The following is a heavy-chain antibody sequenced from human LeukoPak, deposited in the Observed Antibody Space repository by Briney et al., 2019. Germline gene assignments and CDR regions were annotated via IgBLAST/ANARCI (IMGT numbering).Heavy chain of an antibody. CDR2: IYYSGST. CDR1: GGSISSYY. CDR3: ARGGSSNFDY. Sequence: PSETLSLTCTVSGGSISSYYWSWIRQPPGKGLEWIGYIYYSGSTNYNPSLKSRVTISVDTSKNQFSLKPSSVTAADTAVYYCARGGSSNFDYWGQGTLVTVSS. J-gene: IGHJ4*02. D-gene: IGHD1-26*01. V-gene: IGHV4-59*01.